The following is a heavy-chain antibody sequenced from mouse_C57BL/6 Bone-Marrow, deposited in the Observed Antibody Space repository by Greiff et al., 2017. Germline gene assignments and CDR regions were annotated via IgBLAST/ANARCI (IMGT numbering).Heavy chain of an antibody. D-gene: IGHD2-4*01. Sequence: EVHLVASGGGLVQPGGSLKLSCAASGFTFSDYYMYWVRQTPEKRLEWVAYISNGGGSTYYPDTVKGRFTISRDNAKNTLYLQMSRLKSEDTAMYYCARGGIYYDYGDFDYWGQGTTLTVSS. CDR3: ARGGIYYDYGDFDY. J-gene: IGHJ2*01. CDR2: ISNGGGST. V-gene: IGHV5-12*01. CDR1: GFTFSDYY.